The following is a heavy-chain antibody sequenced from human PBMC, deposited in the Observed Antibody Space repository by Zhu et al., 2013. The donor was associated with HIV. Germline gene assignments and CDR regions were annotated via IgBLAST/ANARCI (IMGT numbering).Heavy chain of an antibody. D-gene: IGHD3-9*01. CDR2: ISWNSGSI. CDR1: GFTFDDYA. Sequence: VQLVESGGGLVQPGRSLRLSCAASGFTFDDYAMHWVRQAPGKGLEWVSGISWNSGSIGYADSVKGRFTISRDNAKNSLYLQMNSLRAEDTALYYCAKDNDDILTGYPDYWGQGTLVTVSS. V-gene: IGHV3-9*01. CDR3: AKDNDDILTGYPDY. J-gene: IGHJ4*02.